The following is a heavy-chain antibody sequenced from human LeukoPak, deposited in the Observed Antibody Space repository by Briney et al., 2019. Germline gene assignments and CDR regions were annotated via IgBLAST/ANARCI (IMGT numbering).Heavy chain of an antibody. J-gene: IGHJ4*02. V-gene: IGHV3-21*01. D-gene: IGHD5-12*01. Sequence: GGSLRLSCAASGFTFSSYSMNWVRQAPGKGLEWVSSISSSSSYIYYADSVKGRFTISRDNAKNSLYLQTNSLRAEDTAVYYCARVSSGYDQTTDFDYWGQGTLVTVSS. CDR2: ISSSSSYI. CDR3: ARVSSGYDQTTDFDY. CDR1: GFTFSSYS.